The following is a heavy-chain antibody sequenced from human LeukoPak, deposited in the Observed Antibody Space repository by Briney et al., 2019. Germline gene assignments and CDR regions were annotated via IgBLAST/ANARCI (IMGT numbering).Heavy chain of an antibody. J-gene: IGHJ4*02. CDR2: ISSSGSTI. D-gene: IGHD3-9*01. Sequence: PGGSLRLSCAASGFTFSSYEMNWVRQAPGKGLEWVSYISSSGSTIYYADSVKGRFTISRDNAKNSLYLQMNSLRAEDTAVYYCAKARGLTGYYSEIDYWGQGTLVTVSS. V-gene: IGHV3-48*03. CDR3: AKARGLTGYYSEIDY. CDR1: GFTFSSYE.